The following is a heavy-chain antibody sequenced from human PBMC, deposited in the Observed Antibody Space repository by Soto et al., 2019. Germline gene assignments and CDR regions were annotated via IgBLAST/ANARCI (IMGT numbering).Heavy chain of an antibody. CDR2: TYYRSKWYN. CDR3: ARDLGGRQIAVAGTGWFDP. Sequence: SPTLSLTCAISGDSVSSNSAAWNWIRQSPSRGLEWLGRTYYRSKWYNDYAVSVKSRITINPDTSKNQFSLQLNSVTPEDTAVYYCARDLGGRQIAVAGTGWFDPWGQGTLVTVSS. J-gene: IGHJ5*02. D-gene: IGHD6-19*01. V-gene: IGHV6-1*01. CDR1: GDSVSSNSAA.